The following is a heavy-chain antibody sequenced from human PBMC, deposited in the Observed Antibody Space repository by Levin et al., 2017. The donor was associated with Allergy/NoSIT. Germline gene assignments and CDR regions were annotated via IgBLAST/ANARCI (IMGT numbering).Heavy chain of an antibody. J-gene: IGHJ4*02. V-gene: IGHV3-30*04. CDR3: ARDEGDYYDSSGFPLSYFDY. CDR2: ISYDGGSK. CDR1: GFTLSTYA. D-gene: IGHD3-22*01. Sequence: GGSLRLSCAASGFTLSTYAMHWVRQAPGKGLEWVAVISYDGGSKYYADSVKGRFTISRDNSKNTLYLQMHSLRAEDTAVYYCARDEGDYYDSSGFPLSYFDYWGQGTLVTVSS.